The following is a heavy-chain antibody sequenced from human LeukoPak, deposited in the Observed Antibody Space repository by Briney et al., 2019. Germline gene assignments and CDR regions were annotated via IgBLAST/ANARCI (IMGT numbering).Heavy chain of an antibody. J-gene: IGHJ4*02. CDR2: IKQDGSEK. CDR1: GFTFSSYW. D-gene: IGHD3-10*01. Sequence: GGSLRLSCAASGFTFSSYWMSWVRQAPGKGLGWVANIKQDGSEKYYVDSVKGRSTISRDNAKNSLYLQMNSLRAEDTAVYYCARERSGSYDEHFDYWGQGTLVTVSS. CDR3: ARERSGSYDEHFDY. V-gene: IGHV3-7*01.